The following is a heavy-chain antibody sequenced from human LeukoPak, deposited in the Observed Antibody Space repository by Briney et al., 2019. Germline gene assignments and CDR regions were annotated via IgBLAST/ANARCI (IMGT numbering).Heavy chain of an antibody. Sequence: SETLSPTCNVSGDSISSNYCWDWIRQPPGKGRECIVTIWCSGGTYYHPSLEGRVIISVDTSKTQFSLRLTSVTATDTAIYYCARRDCSGGVCYFFDSWGQGTLVTVSS. V-gene: IGHV4-39*01. CDR2: IWCSGGT. CDR1: GDSISSNYC. D-gene: IGHD2-15*01. J-gene: IGHJ4*02. CDR3: ARRDCSGGVCYFFDS.